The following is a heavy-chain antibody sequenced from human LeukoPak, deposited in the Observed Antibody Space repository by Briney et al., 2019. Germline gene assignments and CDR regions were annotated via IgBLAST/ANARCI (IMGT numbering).Heavy chain of an antibody. CDR2: IIPIFGTA. V-gene: IGHV1-69*05. J-gene: IGHJ6*02. CDR3: VRHAATRHNYGMDV. D-gene: IGHD2-15*01. Sequence: ASVKVSCKASGGTFSSYAISWVRQAPGQGLEWMGGIIPIFGTANYAQKFQGRVTITTDESTSTAYMELSSLRSEDTAVYYCVRHAATRHNYGMDVWGRGTTVTVSS. CDR1: GGTFSSYA.